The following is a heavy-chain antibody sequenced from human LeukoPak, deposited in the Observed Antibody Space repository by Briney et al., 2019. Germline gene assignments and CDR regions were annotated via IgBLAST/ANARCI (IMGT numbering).Heavy chain of an antibody. CDR1: GYSFIDYY. CDR3: ARAPYSGRGFDP. CDR2: INPKSGDT. Sequence: ASVKVSCKASGYSFIDYYIHWVRQAPGQGLEWMGRINPKSGDTNYAQNFQGRVTMTRDTSISTAYMELSRPRSDDTAVYYCARAPYSGRGFDPWGQGTLVTVSS. J-gene: IGHJ5*02. V-gene: IGHV1-2*06. D-gene: IGHD1-26*01.